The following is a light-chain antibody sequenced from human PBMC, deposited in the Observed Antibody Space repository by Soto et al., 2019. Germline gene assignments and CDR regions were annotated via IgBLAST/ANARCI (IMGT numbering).Light chain of an antibody. V-gene: IGLV1-44*01. CDR1: SSNIGSNT. Sequence: QSVLTQPPSASGTPGQRVTISCSGSSSNIGSNTVNWYQQLPGTAPNLLIYSNNQRPSGVRDRFSGSKSGTSASLAISGLESEDEDDYYCAAWDDSLNGHVVFGGGTKLTVL. J-gene: IGLJ2*01. CDR3: AAWDDSLNGHVV. CDR2: SNN.